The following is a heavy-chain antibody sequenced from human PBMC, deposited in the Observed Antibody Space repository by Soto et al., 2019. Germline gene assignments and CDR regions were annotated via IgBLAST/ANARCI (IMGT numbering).Heavy chain of an antibody. CDR3: AQTPGIVVVPAASRINY. Sequence: EVQLLESGGGLVQPGGSLRLSCAASGFTFSSYAMSWVRQAPGKGLEWVSAISGSGGSTYYADSVKGRFTISRDNSKNTLYLQMNSLRAEDTAVYYCAQTPGIVVVPAASRINYWGQGTLVTVSS. D-gene: IGHD2-2*01. V-gene: IGHV3-23*01. J-gene: IGHJ4*02. CDR2: ISGSGGST. CDR1: GFTFSSYA.